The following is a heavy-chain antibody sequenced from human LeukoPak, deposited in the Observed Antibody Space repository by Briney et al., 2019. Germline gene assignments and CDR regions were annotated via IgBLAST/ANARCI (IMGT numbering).Heavy chain of an antibody. D-gene: IGHD4-11*01. CDR3: ARHGGTRVTLVQVYYFDY. CDR2: IFYTGVT. V-gene: IGHV4-39*01. Sequence: LETLSLTCSVTRGSIASSSYFCGWLRHPPELCLVCPGSIFYTGVTYYSPSLKSRVTISVDTSKNQFSLKLSSVTAADTAAYYCARHGGTRVTLVQVYYFDYWGQGTLVTVSS. J-gene: IGHJ4*02. CDR1: RGSIASSSYF.